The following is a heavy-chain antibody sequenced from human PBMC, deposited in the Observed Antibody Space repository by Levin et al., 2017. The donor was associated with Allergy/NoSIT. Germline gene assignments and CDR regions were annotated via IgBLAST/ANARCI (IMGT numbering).Heavy chain of an antibody. CDR3: ARDQPRLPPYDDYGMDV. Sequence: SETLSLTCTVSGGSISSYYWSWIRQPPGKGLEWIGYIYYSGSTNYNPSLKSRVTISVDTSKNQFSLKLSSVTAADTAVYYCARDQPRLPPYDDYGMDVWGQGTTVTVSS. CDR2: IYYSGST. V-gene: IGHV4-59*01. D-gene: IGHD3-16*01. J-gene: IGHJ6*02. CDR1: GGSISSYY.